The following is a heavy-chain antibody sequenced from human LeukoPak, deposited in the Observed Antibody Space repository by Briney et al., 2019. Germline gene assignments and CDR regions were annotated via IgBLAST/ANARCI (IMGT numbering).Heavy chain of an antibody. J-gene: IGHJ5*02. Sequence: PGGSLRLSCAASGLTGSHNYVSWVRQAPGKGLEWVSAIHTSGDTRYADSMKGRFTISRDTSKNTLYLQINSLRVEDTAVYYCIVFGDSNHWGQGTLVTVSS. CDR3: IVFGDSNH. V-gene: IGHV3-53*01. CDR2: IHTSGDT. D-gene: IGHD4-17*01. CDR1: GLTGSHNY.